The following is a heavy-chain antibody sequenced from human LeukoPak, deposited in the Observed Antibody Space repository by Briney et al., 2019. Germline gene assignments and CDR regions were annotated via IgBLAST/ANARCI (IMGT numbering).Heavy chain of an antibody. Sequence: GGSLRLSRAGSGFTFSSHAMSWVRQAPGKGLEWVSAISDTGATTYDADSVKGRFTISRDNSRSTLYLQMNSLRAEDTALYYCAKDTSIGRYCTNGVCSPFDYWGQGTLVTVSS. V-gene: IGHV3-23*01. CDR3: AKDTSIGRYCTNGVCSPFDY. CDR2: ISDTGATT. D-gene: IGHD2-8*01. CDR1: GFTFSSHA. J-gene: IGHJ4*02.